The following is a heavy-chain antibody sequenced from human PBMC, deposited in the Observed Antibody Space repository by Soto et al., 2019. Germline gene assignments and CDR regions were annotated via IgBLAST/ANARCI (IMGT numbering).Heavy chain of an antibody. V-gene: IGHV3-30*18. J-gene: IGHJ4*02. CDR2: ISYDGSNK. CDR3: AKDRMGAGVRGYFDY. D-gene: IGHD3-10*01. Sequence: QVQLVESGGGVVQPGRSLRLSCAGSGFTFSAYGMDWVRQAPGKGLEWVAVISYDGSNKYYADSVKGRFTISRDNSKNTLYLQMNSLTAEYTAVYYCAKDRMGAGVRGYFDYWGQGTLVTVSS. CDR1: GFTFSAYG.